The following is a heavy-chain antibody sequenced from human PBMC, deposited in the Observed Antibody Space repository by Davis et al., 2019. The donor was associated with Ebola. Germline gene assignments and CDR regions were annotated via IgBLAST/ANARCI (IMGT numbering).Heavy chain of an antibody. J-gene: IGHJ4*02. V-gene: IGHV2-70*12. CDR2: IDWDDTK. Sequence: SGPLVKPTQTLTLTCTVSGFSLTTSGLCVSWIRQPPGKAPEWLAVIDWDDTKYYNTPLKTRLTISRDTSKNQVVLTITNMDPVDTDTYYCAHRLVRNGYDPFDYWGQGILVTVSS. D-gene: IGHD5-12*01. CDR1: GFSLTTSGLC. CDR3: AHRLVRNGYDPFDY.